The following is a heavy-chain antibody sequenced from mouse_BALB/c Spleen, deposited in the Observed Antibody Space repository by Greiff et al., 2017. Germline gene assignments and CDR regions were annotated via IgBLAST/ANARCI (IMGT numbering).Heavy chain of an antibody. CDR1: GYTFTSYV. V-gene: IGHV1-14*01. D-gene: IGHD2-14*01. J-gene: IGHJ3*01. CDR3: AREYYRYDAWFAY. Sequence: LQESGPELVKPGASVKMSCKASGYTFTSYVMHWVKQKPGQGLEWIGYIDPYNGGTSYNQKFKGKATLTVDKSSSTAFMHLNSLTSEDSAVYYCAREYYRYDAWFAYWGQGTLVTVSA. CDR2: IDPYNGGT.